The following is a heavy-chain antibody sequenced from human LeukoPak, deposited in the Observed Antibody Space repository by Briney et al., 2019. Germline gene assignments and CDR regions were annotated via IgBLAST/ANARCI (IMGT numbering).Heavy chain of an antibody. V-gene: IGHV3-66*01. D-gene: IGHD3-22*01. CDR1: GFTVSSNY. J-gene: IGHJ4*02. CDR2: IYRGGST. CDR3: ARERRYYDSSGYYGDY. Sequence: PGGSLRLSCAASGFTVSSNYMSWVRQAPGKGLEWVSVIYRGGSTYYADSVKGRFTISRDNSKNTLYLQMNSLRAEDTAVYYCARERRYYDSSGYYGDYWGQGTLVTVSS.